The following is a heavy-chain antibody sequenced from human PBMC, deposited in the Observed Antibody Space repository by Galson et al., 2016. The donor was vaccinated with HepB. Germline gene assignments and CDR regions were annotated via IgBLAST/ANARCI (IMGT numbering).Heavy chain of an antibody. J-gene: IGHJ4*02. V-gene: IGHV1-69*06. Sequence: SVKVSCKASGGTFSSFAISWVRQAPGQGLDWMGGIISIFGTSTYAQKFQGRVTITADKSTTTVYMELSSLRSEDTAVYYCARGWSSVYDNFAYWGQGTLVTVSS. D-gene: IGHD5/OR15-5a*01. CDR2: IISIFGTS. CDR1: GGTFSSFA. CDR3: ARGWSSVYDNFAY.